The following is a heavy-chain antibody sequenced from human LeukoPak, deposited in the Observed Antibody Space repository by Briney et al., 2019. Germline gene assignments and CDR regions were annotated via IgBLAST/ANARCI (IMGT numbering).Heavy chain of an antibody. V-gene: IGHV4-39*01. J-gene: IGHJ5*02. CDR1: GGSIRSSSSY. CDR2: IYYTGTT. CDR3: ARHDYYGSLNWFDP. Sequence: SETLSLTCTVSGGSIRSSSSYWGWIRQAPGKGLEWIATIYYTGTTYYNPSLKSRLTISVDTSKNQFSLKVTSVTAADTAVYYCARHDYYGSLNWFDPWGQGTLITVSS. D-gene: IGHD3-10*01.